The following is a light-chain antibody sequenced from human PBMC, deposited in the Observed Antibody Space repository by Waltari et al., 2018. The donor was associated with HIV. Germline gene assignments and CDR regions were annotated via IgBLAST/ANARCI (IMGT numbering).Light chain of an antibody. J-gene: IGLJ3*02. CDR3: LLYMASGRV. V-gene: IGLV8-61*01. Sequence: QTVVTQEPSFPVSPGGTSTPSCSLRSGSVSSAYYPSWYQQTTAQPPRTLIYNTETLSSGVPDRFSGSIVGNKAALTITGAQSEDESDYYCLLYMASGRVFGGGTRLTVL. CDR2: NTE. CDR1: SGSVSSAYY.